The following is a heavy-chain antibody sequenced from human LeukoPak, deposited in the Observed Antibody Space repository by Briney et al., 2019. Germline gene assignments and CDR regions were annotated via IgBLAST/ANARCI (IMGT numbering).Heavy chain of an antibody. CDR1: GGTFSSYA. V-gene: IGHV1-69*05. CDR3: ARGSGSSWYLGNWFDP. J-gene: IGHJ5*02. D-gene: IGHD6-13*01. Sequence: AASVKVSCKASGGTFSSYAISWVRQAPGQGLEWMGGIIPIFGTANYAQKFQGRVTITTDESTSTAYMELSCLRSEDTAVYYCARGSGSSWYLGNWFDPWGQGTLVTVSS. CDR2: IIPIFGTA.